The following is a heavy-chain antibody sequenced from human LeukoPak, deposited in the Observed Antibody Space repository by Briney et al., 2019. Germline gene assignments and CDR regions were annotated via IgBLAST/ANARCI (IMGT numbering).Heavy chain of an antibody. Sequence: PSETLSLTCTVSGGSISSGDYYWSWIRQPPGKGLEWIGYIYDSGSTYYNPALKSRLTISVDTAKNQFALKLSSMTAADTAVYYCASLDILTGYSDYWGQGTLVTVSS. CDR1: GGSISSGDYY. V-gene: IGHV4-30-4*01. J-gene: IGHJ4*02. CDR3: ASLDILTGYSDY. CDR2: IYDSGST. D-gene: IGHD3-9*01.